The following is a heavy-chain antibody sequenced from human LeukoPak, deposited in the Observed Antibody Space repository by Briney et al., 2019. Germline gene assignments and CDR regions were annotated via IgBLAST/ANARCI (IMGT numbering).Heavy chain of an antibody. Sequence: PSETLSVTCTVSGASITNYYWTWIRQPPGKGLEWIGYIHYSGRTNYNPSLKSRVTISVDTSKNQFSLKLSSVTAADTAVYYCARDLRAAYCGQGTLVTVSS. CDR2: IHYSGRT. J-gene: IGHJ4*02. CDR3: ARDLRAAY. CDR1: GASITNYY. D-gene: IGHD3-16*01. V-gene: IGHV4-59*01.